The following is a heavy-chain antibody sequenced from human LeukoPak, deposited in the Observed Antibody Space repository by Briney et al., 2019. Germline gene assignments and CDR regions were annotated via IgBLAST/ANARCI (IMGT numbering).Heavy chain of an antibody. Sequence: SETLSLTCAVYDGSFSGYYWNWIRQPPGKGLEWIGKINHSGSTNYNTSFKSRVTISGDTSKNQFSLKLSSVTAADTAVYYCARGSRISMFGVPHMRGSFDIWGQGTMVTVSS. CDR1: DGSFSGYY. D-gene: IGHD3-3*01. CDR3: ARGSRISMFGVPHMRGSFDI. V-gene: IGHV4-34*01. CDR2: INHSGST. J-gene: IGHJ3*02.